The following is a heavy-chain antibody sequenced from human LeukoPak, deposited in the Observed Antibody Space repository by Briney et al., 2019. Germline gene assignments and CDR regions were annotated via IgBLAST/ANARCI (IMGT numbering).Heavy chain of an antibody. CDR2: IWYDGSNK. CDR3: ARDRRYYDSSGYYEGRVGAFDI. J-gene: IGHJ3*02. CDR1: GFTFSSYG. D-gene: IGHD3-22*01. V-gene: IGHV3-30*02. Sequence: GGSLRLSCAASGFTFSSYGMHWVRQAPGKGLEWVAFIWYDGSNKYYADSVKGRFTISRDNSKNTLYLQMNSLRAEDTAVYYCARDRRYYDSSGYYEGRVGAFDIWGQGTMVTVSS.